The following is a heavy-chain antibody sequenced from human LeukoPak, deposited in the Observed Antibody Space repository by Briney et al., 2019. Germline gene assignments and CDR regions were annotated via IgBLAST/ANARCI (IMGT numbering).Heavy chain of an antibody. Sequence: PSETLSLTCTVSGGSISSYYWSWIRQPPGKGLEWIGYIYYSGSTNYNPSPKSRVTISVDTSKNQFSLKLSSVTAADTAVYCCARDRRGNAFDIWGQGTMVTVSS. CDR3: ARDRRGNAFDI. CDR1: GGSISSYY. D-gene: IGHD3-16*01. J-gene: IGHJ3*02. CDR2: IYYSGST. V-gene: IGHV4-59*01.